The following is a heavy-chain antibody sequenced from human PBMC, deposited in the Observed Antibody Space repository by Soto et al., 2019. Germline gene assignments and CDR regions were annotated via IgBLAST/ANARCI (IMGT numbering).Heavy chain of an antibody. Sequence: EVQLVESGGGLVQPGGSLRLSCAASGFTFSSNAMNWVRQAPGKGPEWVSYISSSNSTIYYADSVKGRFTISRDNAKNSLYLQMNSLRAEDTAIYYSARATGTMVRGVYGMDVWGQGTTVTVSS. CDR1: GFTFSSNA. D-gene: IGHD3-10*01. CDR3: ARATGTMVRGVYGMDV. J-gene: IGHJ6*02. CDR2: ISSSNSTI. V-gene: IGHV3-48*03.